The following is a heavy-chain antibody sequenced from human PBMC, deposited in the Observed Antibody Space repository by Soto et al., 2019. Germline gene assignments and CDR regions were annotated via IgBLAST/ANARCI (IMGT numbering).Heavy chain of an antibody. CDR2: TNPSGTST. J-gene: IGHJ6*02. CDR3: ARGHHSKDV. V-gene: IGHV3-11*06. Sequence: GGSLRLSCAASGFIFSDHYMSWIRQAPGKGLEYISYTNPSGTSTHYADSVKGRFTISRDNAENSLYLQMNSLRPEDAALYYCARGHHSKDVWGQGATVTVSS. CDR1: GFIFSDHY.